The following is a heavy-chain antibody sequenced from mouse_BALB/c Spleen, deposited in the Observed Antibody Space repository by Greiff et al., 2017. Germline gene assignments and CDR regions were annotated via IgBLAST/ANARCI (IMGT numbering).Heavy chain of an antibody. CDR2: INPYNDGT. Sequence: EVQLQQSGPELVKPGASVKMSCKASGYTFTSYVMHWVKQKPGQGLEWIGYINPYNDGTKYNEKFKGKATLTSDKSSSTAYMELSSLTSEDSAVYYCARGSLYDGYPFAYWGQGTLVTVSA. V-gene: IGHV1-14*01. CDR3: ARGSLYDGYPFAY. D-gene: IGHD2-3*01. J-gene: IGHJ3*01. CDR1: GYTFTSYV.